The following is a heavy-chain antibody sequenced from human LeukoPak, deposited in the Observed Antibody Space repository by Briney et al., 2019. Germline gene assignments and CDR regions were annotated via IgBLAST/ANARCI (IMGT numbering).Heavy chain of an antibody. CDR3: AKDSNYDILTGYYN. D-gene: IGHD3-9*01. CDR2: ISGSGGST. Sequence: GGSLRLSCAASGFTFSSYAMSWVRQAPGKGLEWVSAISGSGGSTYYADSVKGRFTISRDNSKNTLYLQMNSLRAEDTAVYYCAKDSNYDILTGYYNWGQGTLVTVSS. V-gene: IGHV3-23*01. J-gene: IGHJ4*02. CDR1: GFTFSSYA.